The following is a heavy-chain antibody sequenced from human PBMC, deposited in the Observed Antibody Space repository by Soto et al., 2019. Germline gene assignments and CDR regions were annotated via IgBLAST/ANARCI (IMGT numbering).Heavy chain of an antibody. CDR1: GITCTSYS. CDR3: AKMVNGGYVSYFDY. CDR2: TSGSGDTT. D-gene: IGHD5-12*01. Sequence: GSLIVSCEASGITCTSYSVSLVLQAPGKGLEWVSATSGSGDTTYYADSVKGRFTISRDNSEKRLYLQMNSLRAEDTAVYYCAKMVNGGYVSYFDYWGQGTLVTV. J-gene: IGHJ4*02. V-gene: IGHV3-23*01.